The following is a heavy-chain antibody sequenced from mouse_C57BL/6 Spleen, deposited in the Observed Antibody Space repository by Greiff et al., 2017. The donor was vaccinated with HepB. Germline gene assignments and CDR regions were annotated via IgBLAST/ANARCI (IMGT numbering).Heavy chain of an antibody. D-gene: IGHD4-1*01. CDR3: AREGKTETYFDY. CDR1: GFTFTAYY. J-gene: IGHJ2*01. V-gene: IGHV7-3*01. CDR2: IRNKANGYTT. Sequence: VQLKESGGGLVQPGGSLSLSCAASGFTFTAYYMSWVRQPPGKALEWLGFIRNKANGYTTEYSASVKGLFTISSDNSQSILYLQMNALRAEDSATYYCAREGKTETYFDYWGQGTTLTVSS.